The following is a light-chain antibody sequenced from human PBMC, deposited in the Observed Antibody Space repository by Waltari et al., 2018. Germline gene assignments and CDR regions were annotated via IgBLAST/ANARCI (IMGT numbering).Light chain of an antibody. J-gene: IGLJ2*01. V-gene: IGLV2-14*03. CDR1: SSDIGGYNY. CDR3: SSYAPSSTV. Sequence: QSALTQPASVSGSPGQSITISCTGTSSDIGGYNYVSWYQQHPGKAPKLMIYDVSKRPSGVSARFSGSKSGNTASLTISGLQAEDEADYYCSSYAPSSTVFGGGTKLTVL. CDR2: DVS.